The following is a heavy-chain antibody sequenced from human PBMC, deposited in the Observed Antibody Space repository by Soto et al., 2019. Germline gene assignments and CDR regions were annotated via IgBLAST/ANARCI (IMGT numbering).Heavy chain of an antibody. Sequence: PSETLSLTCTVSGGSISSGGYYWSWIRQHPGKGLEWIGYIYYSGSTYYNPSLKSRVTISVDTSKNQFSLKLSSVTAADTAVYYCARLPAADAFDIWGQGTMVTVSS. CDR1: GGSISSGGYY. CDR3: ARLPAADAFDI. V-gene: IGHV4-31*02. CDR2: IYYSGST. D-gene: IGHD2-2*01. J-gene: IGHJ3*02.